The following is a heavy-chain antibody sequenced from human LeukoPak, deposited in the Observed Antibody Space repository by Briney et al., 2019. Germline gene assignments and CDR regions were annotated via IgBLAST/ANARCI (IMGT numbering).Heavy chain of an antibody. V-gene: IGHV3-23*01. CDR3: AKVAHGGDAFDI. CDR2: ISASGGST. CDR1: GFTFSSYA. Sequence: QSGGSLRLSCAASGFTFSSYAMSWVRQAPGKGLEWVSAISASGGSTYYADSVKGRFTVSRDNSKNTLYLQMSSLRAEDTAVYYCAKVAHGGDAFDIWGQGTMVTVSS. J-gene: IGHJ3*02.